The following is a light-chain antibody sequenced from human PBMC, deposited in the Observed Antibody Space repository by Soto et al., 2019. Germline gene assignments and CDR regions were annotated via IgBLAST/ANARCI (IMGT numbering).Light chain of an antibody. CDR3: QHDETSPRT. V-gene: IGKV3-20*01. J-gene: IGKJ1*01. Sequence: EIVLTQSPGTLSLSPGERATLSCRASQSVSSSYLAWYQQKPGQAPSLLIYGASSRATGIPDRFSGSGSGTDFTLTISRLEPEDVAVYYCQHDETSPRTFGQGTKVEMK. CDR1: QSVSSSY. CDR2: GAS.